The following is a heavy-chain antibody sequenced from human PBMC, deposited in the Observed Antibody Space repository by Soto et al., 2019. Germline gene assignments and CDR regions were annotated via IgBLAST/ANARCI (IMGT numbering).Heavy chain of an antibody. CDR1: GFSFSSYA. J-gene: IGHJ5*02. Sequence: GGSLRLSCAASGFSFSSYAMSWVRLAPGKGLEWVSLISNSATNTYYADSVKGRFTISRDNAKNTVYLQMKSLRADDTAVYYCAKVHWAVSHTDHWFDPWGQGTLLTVS. D-gene: IGHD3-16*01. CDR2: ISNSATNT. V-gene: IGHV3-23*01. CDR3: AKVHWAVSHTDHWFDP.